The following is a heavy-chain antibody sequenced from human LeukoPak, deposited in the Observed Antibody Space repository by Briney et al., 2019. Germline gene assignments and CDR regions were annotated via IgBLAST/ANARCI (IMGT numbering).Heavy chain of an antibody. Sequence: SVKVSCKASGGTFSSYAISWVRQAPGQGLEWMGGIIPIFGTANYAQKFQGRVTITTDESTSTAYMELSSLRSEDTAVYYCARDNYAGANWFDHWGQGTLVTVSS. V-gene: IGHV1-69*05. CDR3: ARDNYAGANWFDH. CDR2: IIPIFGTA. CDR1: GGTFSSYA. J-gene: IGHJ5*02. D-gene: IGHD1-7*01.